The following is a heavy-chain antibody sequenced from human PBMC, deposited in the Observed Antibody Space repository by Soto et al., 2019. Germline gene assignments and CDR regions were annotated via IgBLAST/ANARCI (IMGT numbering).Heavy chain of an antibody. V-gene: IGHV1-2*04. CDR1: GYTFTGYY. D-gene: IGHD4-17*01. Sequence: ASVKVSCKASGYTFTGYYMHWVRQAPGQGLEWMGWINPNSGGTNYAQKFQGWVTMTRDTSISTAYMELSRLRSDDTAVYYCARDTGYGDYDPTPPHAFDIWGQGTMVTVSS. CDR3: ARDTGYGDYDPTPPHAFDI. CDR2: INPNSGGT. J-gene: IGHJ3*02.